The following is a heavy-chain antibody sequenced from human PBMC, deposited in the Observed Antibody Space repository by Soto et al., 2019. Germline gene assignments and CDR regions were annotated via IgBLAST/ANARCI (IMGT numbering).Heavy chain of an antibody. CDR1: GYTFTNYF. J-gene: IGHJ4*02. V-gene: IGHV1-46*01. CDR3: AREYGGSRVFDY. CDR2: INPSADST. D-gene: IGHD1-26*01. Sequence: ASVKVSCKTSGYTFTNYFIHWVRQAPGQGLEWMGIINPSADSTNYARKFQGRVTVTRDTSTSTVYMESRSLRSEDTAVYFCAREYGGSRVFDYWGQGTVVTVSS.